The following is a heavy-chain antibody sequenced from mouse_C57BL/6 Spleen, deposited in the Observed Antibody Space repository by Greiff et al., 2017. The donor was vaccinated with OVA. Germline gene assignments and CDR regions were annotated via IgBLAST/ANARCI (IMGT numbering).Heavy chain of an antibody. D-gene: IGHD2-4*01. CDR1: GYTFTSYW. CDR3: ARRLRQDYYAMDY. Sequence: VQLQQPGAELVKPGASVKMSCKASGYTFTSYWITWVKQRPGQGLEWIGDIYPGSGSTNYNEKFKSKATLTVDTSSSTAYMQLSSLTSEDSAVYYCARRLRQDYYAMDYWGQGTSVTVSS. V-gene: IGHV1-55*01. J-gene: IGHJ4*01. CDR2: IYPGSGST.